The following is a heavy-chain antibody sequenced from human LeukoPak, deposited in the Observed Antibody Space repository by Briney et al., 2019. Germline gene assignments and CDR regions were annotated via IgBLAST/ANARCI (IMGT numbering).Heavy chain of an antibody. J-gene: IGHJ4*02. D-gene: IGHD1-26*01. CDR3: ARIPLIVGAKYFDY. CDR1: GYTFTGHY. V-gene: IGHV1-2*02. CDR2: INPNSGGT. Sequence: ASVNVPCKASGYTFTGHYMHWVRQAPAQGPEWMGWINPNSGGTEYPQKFQGRVTMSRDTFISTAYMELSRLTSDDTAVYYCARIPLIVGAKYFDYWGRGTLVSVSS.